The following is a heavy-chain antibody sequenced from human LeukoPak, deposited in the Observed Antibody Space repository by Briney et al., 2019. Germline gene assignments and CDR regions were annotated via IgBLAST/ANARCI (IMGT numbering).Heavy chain of an antibody. CDR1: GGTFSSYA. CDR3: ASGYYHYYFDY. CDR2: IIPIFGTA. Sequence: ASVKVSCKASGGTFSSYAISWVRQAPGQGLEWMGGIIPIFGTANYAQKFQGRVTITADESTSTAYMELSSLRSEDTAVYYCASGYYHYYFDYWGQGTLVTVSS. J-gene: IGHJ4*02. V-gene: IGHV1-69*13. D-gene: IGHD3-22*01.